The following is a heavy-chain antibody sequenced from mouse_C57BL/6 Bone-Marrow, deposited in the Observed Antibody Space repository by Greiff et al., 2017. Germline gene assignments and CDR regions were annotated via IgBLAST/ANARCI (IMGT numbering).Heavy chain of an antibody. V-gene: IGHV14-4*01. D-gene: IGHD2-4*01. CDR2: IDPENGDT. J-gene: IGHJ2*01. CDR3: TPITTGYYFDY. CDR1: GFNIKDDY. Sequence: EVQLQQSGAELVRPGASVKLSCTASGFNIKDDYMHWVKQRPEQGLDWIGWIDPENGDTEYASKFQGQVTISADTSSNTAYLQLSSLTSEDTAVYYCTPITTGYYFDYWGRGTTLTVSS.